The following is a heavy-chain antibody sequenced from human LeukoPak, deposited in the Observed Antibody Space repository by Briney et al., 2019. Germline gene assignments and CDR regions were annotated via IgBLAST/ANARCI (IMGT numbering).Heavy chain of an antibody. D-gene: IGHD3-9*01. Sequence: PGGSLRLSCAASGFTFRNYAMSWVRQAPGKGLEWVSAIVGNGVSTYYVDSVQGRFTISRGNSKNTLYLQMNSLRAEDTALYYCTKWGDYDGSTGYYDSDYWGQGTLVTVSS. V-gene: IGHV3-23*01. CDR3: TKWGDYDGSTGYYDSDY. J-gene: IGHJ4*02. CDR1: GFTFRNYA. CDR2: IVGNGVST.